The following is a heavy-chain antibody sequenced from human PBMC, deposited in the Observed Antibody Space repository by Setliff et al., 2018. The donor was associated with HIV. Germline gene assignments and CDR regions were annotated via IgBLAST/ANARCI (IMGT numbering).Heavy chain of an antibody. V-gene: IGHV3-48*03. CDR1: GFTFSSYE. J-gene: IGHJ4*02. Sequence: HPGGSLRLSCAASGFTFSSYEMNWVRQAPGKGLEWVSYISSSGSTIYYADSVKGRFTISRDNAKNSLYLQMNSLRAEDTAVYYCARVPYSSSWDDYWGQGTLVTVSS. CDR2: ISSSGSTI. CDR3: ARVPYSSSWDDY. D-gene: IGHD6-13*01.